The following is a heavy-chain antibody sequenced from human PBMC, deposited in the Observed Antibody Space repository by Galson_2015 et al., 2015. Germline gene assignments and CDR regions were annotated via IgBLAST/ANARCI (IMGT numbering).Heavy chain of an antibody. D-gene: IGHD3-10*01. J-gene: IGHJ4*02. CDR3: AREGWFPDRGYFDY. Sequence: LRLSCAASGFTFSSYAMHWVRQAPGKGLEWVAVISYDGSNKYYADSVKGRFTISRDNSKNTLYLQMNSLRAEDTAVYYCAREGWFPDRGYFDYWGRGTLVTVSS. V-gene: IGHV3-30-3*01. CDR2: ISYDGSNK. CDR1: GFTFSSYA.